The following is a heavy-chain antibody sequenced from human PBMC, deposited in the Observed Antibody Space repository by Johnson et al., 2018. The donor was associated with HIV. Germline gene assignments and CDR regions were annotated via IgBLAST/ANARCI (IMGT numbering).Heavy chain of an antibody. V-gene: IGHV3-30*14. CDR3: AKSPGKDHGGNSGGCDI. CDR1: GFTFSNYP. CDR2: ISFDGSNK. D-gene: IGHD4/OR15-4a*01. J-gene: IGHJ3*02. Sequence: QVQLVESGGGLVQPGGSLRLSCAASGFTFSNYPMHWVRQAPGKGLEWVAVISFDGSNKYYTDSVTGRFTISRDNSKNTLFLQMNSLRVEDTAVYYCAKSPGKDHGGNSGGCDIWGQGTMVTVSS.